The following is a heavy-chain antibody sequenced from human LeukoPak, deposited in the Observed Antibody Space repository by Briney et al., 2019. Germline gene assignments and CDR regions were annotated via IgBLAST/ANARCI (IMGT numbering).Heavy chain of an antibody. Sequence: GSVKVSCKASGYTFTSFGISWVRQAPGQGLEWMGWINTYDGSTKYAQKLQDRVTMTTDTSTNTAYMELGSLSSDDAAVYYCARDIYYNDTTDPKIRSDYWGQGTLVTVSS. CDR2: INTYDGST. V-gene: IGHV1-18*01. CDR1: GYTFTSFG. CDR3: ARDIYYNDTTDPKIRSDY. D-gene: IGHD2/OR15-2a*01. J-gene: IGHJ4*02.